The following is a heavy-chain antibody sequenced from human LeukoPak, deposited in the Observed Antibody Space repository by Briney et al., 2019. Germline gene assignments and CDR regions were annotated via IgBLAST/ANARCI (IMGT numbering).Heavy chain of an antibody. D-gene: IGHD3-3*01. J-gene: IGHJ4*02. V-gene: IGHV3-7*01. CDR2: IKQDGSEK. Sequence: PGGSLRLSCAASGFTFSSYWMSWVRQAPGKGLEWVANIKQDGSEKYYVDSVKGRFTISRDNAKNSLYLQINSLRAEDTAVYYCARDQDWSGYIFDYWGQGTLVTVSS. CDR1: GFTFSSYW. CDR3: ARDQDWSGYIFDY.